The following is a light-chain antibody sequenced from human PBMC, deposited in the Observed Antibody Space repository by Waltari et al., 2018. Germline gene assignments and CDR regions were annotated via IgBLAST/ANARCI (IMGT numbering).Light chain of an antibody. CDR3: MQAAHWPKT. CDR1: QSLVHSDGNTY. V-gene: IGKV2-30*02. J-gene: IGKJ1*01. Sequence: DVVMTQSPLSLSVTLGQTASISCRSSQSLVHSDGNTYLNWFHQRPGQSPRRLLYKISNRDYGVPDRFGGSGSGTDFTLKITRVEAEDVGVYYCMQAAHWPKTFGQGTKVEIK. CDR2: KIS.